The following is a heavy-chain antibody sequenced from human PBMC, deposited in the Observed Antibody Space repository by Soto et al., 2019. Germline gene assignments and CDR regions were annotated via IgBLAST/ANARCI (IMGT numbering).Heavy chain of an antibody. CDR3: ARVPTETYYYYYYGMDV. CDR2: ISAYNGNT. Sequence: ASVKVSCTASGYTFTSYGISWVRQAPGQGLEWMGWISAYNGNTNYAQKLQGRVTMTTDTSTSTAYMELRSLRSDDTAVYYCARVPTETYYYYYYGMDVWGQGTTVTVSS. V-gene: IGHV1-18*01. CDR1: GYTFTSYG. D-gene: IGHD4-4*01. J-gene: IGHJ6*02.